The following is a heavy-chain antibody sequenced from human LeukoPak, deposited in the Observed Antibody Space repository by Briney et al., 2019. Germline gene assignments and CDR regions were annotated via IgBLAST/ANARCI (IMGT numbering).Heavy chain of an antibody. CDR3: AGRRDFDY. Sequence: GGSLRLSCAASGFSFSIYFMNWVRPAPGKGLEWVSSISRTSEYIHYADSVRGRFAISRDNAKNSVYLQMNSLRAEDTAVYFCAGRRDFDYWGQGILVTVSA. CDR2: ISRTSEYI. D-gene: IGHD5-24*01. V-gene: IGHV3-21*01. CDR1: GFSFSIYF. J-gene: IGHJ4*02.